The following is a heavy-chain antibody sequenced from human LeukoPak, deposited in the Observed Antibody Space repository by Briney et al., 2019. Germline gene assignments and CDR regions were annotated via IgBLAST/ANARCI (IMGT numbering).Heavy chain of an antibody. CDR1: GGSFSGYY. CDR2: INHSGST. J-gene: IGHJ4*02. CDR3: ARLYSGSYYVDY. D-gene: IGHD1-26*01. Sequence: SETLSLTCAVYGGSFSGYYWSWIRQPPGKGLEWIGEINHSGSTNYNPSLKSRVTISVDTSKNQFSLKLSSVTAADTAVYYCARLYSGSYYVDYWGQGTLVTVSS. V-gene: IGHV4-34*01.